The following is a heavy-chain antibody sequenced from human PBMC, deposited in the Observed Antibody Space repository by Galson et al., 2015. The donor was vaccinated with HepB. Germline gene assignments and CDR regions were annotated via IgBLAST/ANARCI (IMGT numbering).Heavy chain of an antibody. V-gene: IGHV4-34*01. Sequence: ETLSLTCAVYGGSFSGYYWSWIRQPPGKGLEWIGEINHSGSTNYNPSLKSRVTISVDTSKNQFSLKLSSVTAADTAVYYCARNAFHPDWYFDLCGPGTLVTVSS. CDR1: GGSFSGYY. D-gene: IGHD3-16*01. CDR3: ARNAFHPDWYFDL. CDR2: INHSGST. J-gene: IGHJ2*01.